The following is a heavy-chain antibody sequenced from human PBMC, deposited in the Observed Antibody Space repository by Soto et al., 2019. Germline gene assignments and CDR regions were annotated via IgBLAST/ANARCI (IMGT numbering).Heavy chain of an antibody. V-gene: IGHV3-23*01. D-gene: IGHD4-17*01. CDR1: GFTFSSYA. CDR3: AKDPTRRTTPNYYCYYYMDV. CDR2: ISGSGGST. Sequence: GGSLRLSCAASGFTFSSYAMSWVRQAPGKGLEWVSAISGSGGSTYYADSVKGRFTISRDNSKNTLYLQMNSLRAEDTAVYYCAKDPTRRTTPNYYCYYYMDVWGKGTTVTVSS. J-gene: IGHJ6*03.